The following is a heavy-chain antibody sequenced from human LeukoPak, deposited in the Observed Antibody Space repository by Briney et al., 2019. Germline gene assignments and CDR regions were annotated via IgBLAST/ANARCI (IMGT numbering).Heavy chain of an antibody. CDR1: GSTFDDYG. V-gene: IGHV3-20*04. CDR2: INWNGGST. J-gene: IGHJ4*02. D-gene: IGHD3-10*01. Sequence: GGSLRLSCAASGSTFDDYGMSWVRHAPGKGLEWVSGINWNGGSTGYADSVKGRFTISRDNAKNSLYLQMNSLRAEDTALYYCARDQGIITMVRGVALDYWGQGTLVTVSS. CDR3: ARDQGIITMVRGVALDY.